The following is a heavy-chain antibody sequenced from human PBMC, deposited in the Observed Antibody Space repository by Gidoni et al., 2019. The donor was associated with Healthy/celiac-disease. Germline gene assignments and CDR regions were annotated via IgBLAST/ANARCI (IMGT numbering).Heavy chain of an antibody. D-gene: IGHD3-22*01. CDR1: GFTFSSYA. CDR3: AKSSFDSSGYYYVSGAFDI. V-gene: IGHV3-23*01. J-gene: IGHJ3*02. CDR2: ISGSGGST. Sequence: EVQLLESGGGLVPPGGSLRLSCAASGFTFSSYAMSWVRQAPGKGLECVSAISGSGGSTYYADSVKGRFTISRDNAKNTLYLQMNSLRAEDTAVYYCAKSSFDSSGYYYVSGAFDIWGQGTMVTVSS.